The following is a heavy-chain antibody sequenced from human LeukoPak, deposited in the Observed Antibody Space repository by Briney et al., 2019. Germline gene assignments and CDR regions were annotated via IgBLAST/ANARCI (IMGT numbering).Heavy chain of an antibody. CDR3: ARDWGSFGGSYSWAFDI. Sequence: GASVKVSCKASGYTFTSYYMHWVRQAPGQGLEWMGIINPSGGSTGYAQKFQGRVTMTRDMSTSTVYMELSSLRSEDTAVYYCARDWGSFGGSYSWAFDIWGQGTMVTVSS. D-gene: IGHD1-26*01. CDR2: INPSGGST. CDR1: GYTFTSYY. V-gene: IGHV1-46*01. J-gene: IGHJ3*02.